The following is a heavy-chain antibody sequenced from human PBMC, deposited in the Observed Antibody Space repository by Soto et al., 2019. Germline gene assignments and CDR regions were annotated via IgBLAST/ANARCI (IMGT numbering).Heavy chain of an antibody. CDR2: ISYDVSEK. J-gene: IGHJ4*02. V-gene: IGHV3-30*18. CDR1: GFTFNTYG. CDR3: AKSLNFYCSSPNCYKYYFDH. Sequence: QEQLVESGGGVVQPGKSLRLSCAASGFTFNTYGMHWVRQAPGKGLEWVAVISYDVSEKYYVDSVKGRFTISKDNSKNTLYLQMNSLRPEDTAVYYCAKSLNFYCSSPNCYKYYFDHWGQGTRVTVSS. D-gene: IGHD2-2*02.